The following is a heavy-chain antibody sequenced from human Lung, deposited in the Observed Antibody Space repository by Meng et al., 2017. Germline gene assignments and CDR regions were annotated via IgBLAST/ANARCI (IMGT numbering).Heavy chain of an antibody. CDR1: GFSFSSYA. Sequence: EGPVVGAGGGLGQAGVSLRLSLAASGFSFSSYAMSWVRRAPGKGLEWLAALSGGGFTTYYADSVKGRFTISRHNSKNTLYLQVNSLRAEDTALYYCAKYSYGLGDYFDYWGQGALVTVSS. V-gene: IGHV3-23*04. J-gene: IGHJ4*02. D-gene: IGHD3-10*01. CDR3: AKYSYGLGDYFDY. CDR2: LSGGGFTT.